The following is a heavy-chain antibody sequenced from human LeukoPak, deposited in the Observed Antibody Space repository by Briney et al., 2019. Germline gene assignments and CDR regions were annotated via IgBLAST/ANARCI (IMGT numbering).Heavy chain of an antibody. CDR2: ISSSSSTI. CDR3: ARDFTGYSSGWYPKNIDY. CDR1: GFTFNKYA. D-gene: IGHD6-19*01. J-gene: IGHJ4*02. Sequence: GGSLRLSCAASGFTFNKYAMNWVRQAPGKGLEWVSYISSSSSTIYYADSVKGRFTISRDNAKNSLYLQMNSLRAEDTAVYYCARDFTGYSSGWYPKNIDYWGQGTLVTVSS. V-gene: IGHV3-48*01.